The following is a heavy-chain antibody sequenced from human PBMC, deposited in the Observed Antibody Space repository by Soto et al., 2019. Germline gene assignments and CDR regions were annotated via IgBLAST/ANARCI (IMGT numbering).Heavy chain of an antibody. J-gene: IGHJ6*02. V-gene: IGHV1-69*01. CDR3: AREWVESSWYGLYYYAMDV. CDR1: GGTFSSYA. CDR2: IIPIFGTA. D-gene: IGHD6-13*01. Sequence: QVQLVQSGAEVKKPGSSVKVSCKASGGTFSSYAISWVRQAPGQGLEWMGGIIPIFGTAIYAQKFQGRVTITADESTSTAYMELSSLRSEDTAVYYCAREWVESSWYGLYYYAMDVWGQGTTVTVSS.